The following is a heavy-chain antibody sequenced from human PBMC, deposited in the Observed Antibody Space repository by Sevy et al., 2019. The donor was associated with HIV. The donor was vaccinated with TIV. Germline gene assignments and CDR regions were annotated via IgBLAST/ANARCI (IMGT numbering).Heavy chain of an antibody. J-gene: IGHJ4*02. V-gene: IGHV1-18*01. CDR3: AKDSPWVGATSRSFEY. D-gene: IGHD1-26*01. CDR2: ISGYNGDT. CDR1: GYTFTNYG. Sequence: ASVKVSCKASGYTFTNYGVSWVRQAPGQGLEWMGCISGYNGDTNYAQKVQGRLTLTTDTSTSTAYMELRSLRSDDTALYYCAKDSPWVGATSRSFEYWGQGTLVTVSS.